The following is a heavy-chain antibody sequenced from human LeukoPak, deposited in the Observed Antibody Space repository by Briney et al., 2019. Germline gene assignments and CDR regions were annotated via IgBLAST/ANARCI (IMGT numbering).Heavy chain of an antibody. CDR3: ATVPTDLATVTPSPFDY. V-gene: IGHV1-24*01. CDR2: FDPEDGET. D-gene: IGHD4-17*01. CDR1: GYTLTELS. Sequence: ASVKVSCKVSGYTLTELSMHWVRQAPGKGLEWMGGFDPEDGETIYAQKFQGRVTMTEDTSTDTAYMELSSLRSEDTAVYYCATVPTDLATVTPSPFDYWGQGTLVTVSS. J-gene: IGHJ4*02.